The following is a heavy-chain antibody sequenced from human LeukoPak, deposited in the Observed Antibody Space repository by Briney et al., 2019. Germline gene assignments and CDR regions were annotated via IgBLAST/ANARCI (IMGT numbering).Heavy chain of an antibody. V-gene: IGHV3-9*01. CDR3: ARDSRWIQFDY. Sequence: GGSLRLSCAASGFRFDDYAMYWVRQSPGKGLEWVSGITWNSGDIGYVDSVRGRFTISRDNSKNTLYLQMNSLRADDTAVYYCARDSRWIQFDYWGQGTLVTVSS. J-gene: IGHJ4*02. CDR2: ITWNSGDI. D-gene: IGHD5-18*01. CDR1: GFRFDDYA.